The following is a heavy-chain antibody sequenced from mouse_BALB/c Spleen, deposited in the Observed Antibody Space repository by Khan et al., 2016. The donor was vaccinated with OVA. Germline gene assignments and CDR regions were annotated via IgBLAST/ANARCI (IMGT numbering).Heavy chain of an antibody. CDR1: GYIFTSYW. V-gene: IGHV1-76*01. J-gene: IGHJ2*01. CDR2: IYPGTDNS. CDR3: ARSEALDHFDH. Sequence: QVQLKQSGAELVRPGASVKLSCKTSGYIFTSYWIHWIKQRSGQGLEWIARIYPGTDNSYYNEKFQDQATLTADKSSSTPYMQLSSLKSADSDVSFCARSEALDHFDHWGQGTTLTVSS.